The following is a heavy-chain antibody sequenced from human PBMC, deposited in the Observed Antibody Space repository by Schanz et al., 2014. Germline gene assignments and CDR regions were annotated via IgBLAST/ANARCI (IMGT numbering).Heavy chain of an antibody. V-gene: IGHV3-30*18. CDR2: MSYDGSIK. CDR1: GFTFSSYG. CDR3: AKDTTHIDIVLVPTAIDY. D-gene: IGHD2-2*01. Sequence: QVQLVESGGGVVQPGRSLRLSCAASGFTFSSYGMHWVRQAPGKGLEWVAAMSYDGSIKYYGDSVKGRFTSSRDKSKNTLYLHMNTLRSEDTAVYYCAKDTTHIDIVLVPTAIDYWGQGTLVTVSS. J-gene: IGHJ4*02.